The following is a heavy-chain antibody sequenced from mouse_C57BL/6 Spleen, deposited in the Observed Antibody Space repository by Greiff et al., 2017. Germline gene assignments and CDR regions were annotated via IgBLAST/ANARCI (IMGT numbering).Heavy chain of an antibody. D-gene: IGHD2-4*01. CDR1: GYAFSSSW. J-gene: IGHJ4*01. Sequence: VTLQASGPELVKPGASVKISCKASGYAFSSSWLNWVKQRPGTGLEWIGRIYPGDGDTNYNGKFKGKATLTAEKSSSTAYMQLSSRTSEDSAVYFCARSRDYDVTSYAMGNWGQGTSVTVSS. CDR3: ARSRDYDVTSYAMGN. V-gene: IGHV1-82*01. CDR2: IYPGDGDT.